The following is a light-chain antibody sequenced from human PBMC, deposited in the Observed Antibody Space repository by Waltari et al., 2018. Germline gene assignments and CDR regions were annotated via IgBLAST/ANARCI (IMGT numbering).Light chain of an antibody. J-gene: IGLJ1*01. Sequence: QSALTQPPSASGSPGQSVAISCTGTSSDVGGYNYVSWYQQHPGKAPKLMMYEVTKRPSWGPGRFSGSKSGNTASLTVAGLQAEDEADYYCSSYAGSNNVFGTGTKVTVL. CDR3: SSYAGSNNV. CDR2: EVT. V-gene: IGLV2-8*01. CDR1: SSDVGGYNY.